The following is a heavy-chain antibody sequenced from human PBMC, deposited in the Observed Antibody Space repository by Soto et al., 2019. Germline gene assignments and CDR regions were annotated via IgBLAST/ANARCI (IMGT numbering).Heavy chain of an antibody. CDR1: GFTFDDYA. Sequence: GGSLRLSCAASGFTFDDYAMHWVRQAPGKGLEWVSGISWNSGSIGYADSVKGRFTISRDNAKNSLYLQMNSLRAEDTALYYCAKAEGVDIVATAVFDYWGQGTLVTVSS. CDR3: AKAEGVDIVATAVFDY. CDR2: ISWNSGSI. D-gene: IGHD5-12*01. J-gene: IGHJ4*02. V-gene: IGHV3-9*01.